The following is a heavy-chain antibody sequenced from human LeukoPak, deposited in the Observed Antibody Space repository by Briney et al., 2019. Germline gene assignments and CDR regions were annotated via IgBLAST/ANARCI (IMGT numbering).Heavy chain of an antibody. CDR2: IIPILGIA. CDR1: GGTFSSYA. CDR3: ARTMVTQDAPIGYFDY. Sequence: ASVKVSCKASGGTFSSYAISWVRQAPGQGLEWMGRIIPILGIANYAQKFQGRVTITADKSTSTAYMELSSLRSEDTAVYYCARTMVTQDAPIGYFDYWGQGTLVTVSS. V-gene: IGHV1-69*04. J-gene: IGHJ4*02. D-gene: IGHD5-18*01.